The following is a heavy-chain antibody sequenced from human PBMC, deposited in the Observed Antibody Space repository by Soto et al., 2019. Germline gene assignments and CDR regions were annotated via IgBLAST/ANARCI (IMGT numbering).Heavy chain of an antibody. J-gene: IGHJ6*03. D-gene: IGHD2-2*01. CDR3: AKTSSSTSPYYYYYYYMDV. CDR1: GFTFSSYA. CDR2: ISGSGGST. Sequence: GGSLRLSCAASGFTFSSYAMSWVRQAPGKGLEWVSAISGSGGSTYYADSVKGRFTISRDNSKNTLYLQMNSLRAEDTAVYYCAKTSSSTSPYYYYYYYMDVWGKGTTVTVSS. V-gene: IGHV3-23*01.